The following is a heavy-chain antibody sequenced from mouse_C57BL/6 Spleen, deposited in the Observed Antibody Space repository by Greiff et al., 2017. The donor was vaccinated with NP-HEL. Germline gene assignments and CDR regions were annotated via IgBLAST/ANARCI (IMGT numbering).Heavy chain of an antibody. V-gene: IGHV5-6*02. CDR1: GFTFSSYG. J-gene: IGHJ4*01. Sequence: DVKLVESGGDLVKPGGSLKLSCAASGFTFSSYGMSWVRQTPDKRLEWVATISSGGSYTYYPDSVKGRFTISRDNAKNTLYLQMSSLKSEDTAMYYCARHSNYYAMDYWGQGTSVTVSS. D-gene: IGHD2-5*01. CDR3: ARHSNYYAMDY. CDR2: ISSGGSYT.